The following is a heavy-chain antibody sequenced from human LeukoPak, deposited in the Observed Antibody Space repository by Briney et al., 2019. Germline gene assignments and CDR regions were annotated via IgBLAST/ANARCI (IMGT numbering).Heavy chain of an antibody. CDR3: ARDDSEDIVVVPAAIPYFDP. J-gene: IGHJ5*02. Sequence: ASVKVSCKASGYTFTGYYMHWVRQAPGQGLEWMGWINPNSGGTNYAQKFQGRVTMTRDTSISTAYMELSRLRSDDTAVYYCARDDSEDIVVVPAAIPYFDPWGQGTLVTVSS. CDR1: GYTFTGYY. CDR2: INPNSGGT. V-gene: IGHV1-2*02. D-gene: IGHD2-2*01.